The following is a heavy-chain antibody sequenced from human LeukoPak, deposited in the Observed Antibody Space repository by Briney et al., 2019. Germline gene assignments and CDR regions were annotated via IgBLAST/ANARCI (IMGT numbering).Heavy chain of an antibody. CDR3: WASSGYSLDY. Sequence: GGSLRLSCAASGFTFSNAWMSWVRQAPGKGLEWVSAISGSGGSTYYADSVKGRFTISRDNSKNTLYLQMNSLRAEDTAVYYCWASSGYSLDYWGQGTLVTVSS. CDR2: ISGSGGST. CDR1: GFTFSNAW. J-gene: IGHJ4*02. D-gene: IGHD3-3*01. V-gene: IGHV3-23*01.